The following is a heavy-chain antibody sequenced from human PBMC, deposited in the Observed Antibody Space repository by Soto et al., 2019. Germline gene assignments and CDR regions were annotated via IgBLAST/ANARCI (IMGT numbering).Heavy chain of an antibody. Sequence: QVQLQESGPGLVKPSETLSLTCTVSGGSVSSGSYYWSWIRQPPGKGLEWIGYIYYSGSTNYNPSLKSRVNISVDTSKNQFSLKLSSVTAADTAVYYCARDYCSGGSCSRAYYYYGMDVWGQGTTVTVSS. J-gene: IGHJ6*02. CDR2: IYYSGST. CDR1: GGSVSSGSYY. V-gene: IGHV4-61*01. D-gene: IGHD2-15*01. CDR3: ARDYCSGGSCSRAYYYYGMDV.